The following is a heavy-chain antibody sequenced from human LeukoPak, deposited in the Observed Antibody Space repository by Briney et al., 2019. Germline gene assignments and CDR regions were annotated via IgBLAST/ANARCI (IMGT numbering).Heavy chain of an antibody. CDR1: GFTFSSYS. D-gene: IGHD2-21*01. CDR3: AKAPVTTCRGAYCYPFDY. V-gene: IGHV3-21*04. J-gene: IGHJ4*02. Sequence: GWALRLSCAASGFTFSSYSMNWLRQAPGKGLDWVSSISSSSSYIYYADSVKGRFTISRDSSKNTLFLQMNRLRPEDAAVYYCAKAPVTTCRGAYCYPFDYWGQGTLVTVSS. CDR2: ISSSSSYI.